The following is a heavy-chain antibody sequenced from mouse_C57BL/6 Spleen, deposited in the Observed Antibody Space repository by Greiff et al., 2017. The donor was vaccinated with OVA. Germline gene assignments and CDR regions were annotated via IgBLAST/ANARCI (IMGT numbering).Heavy chain of an antibody. J-gene: IGHJ3*01. Sequence: QVQLQQPGAELVMPGASVKLSCKASGYTFTSYWMHWVKQRPGQGLEWIGEIDPSDSYTNYNQKFKGKSTLTVDKSSSTAYMQLSSLTAEDSAVYYCARSGKGTSFAYWGQGTLVTVSA. D-gene: IGHD4-1*01. CDR2: IDPSDSYT. CDR1: GYTFTSYW. CDR3: ARSGKGTSFAY. V-gene: IGHV1-69*01.